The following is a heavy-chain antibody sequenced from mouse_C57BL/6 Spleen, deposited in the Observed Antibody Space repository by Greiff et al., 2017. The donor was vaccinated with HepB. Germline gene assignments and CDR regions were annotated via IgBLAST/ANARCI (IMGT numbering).Heavy chain of an antibody. J-gene: IGHJ1*03. CDR1: GFTFSDYG. CDR2: ISSGSSTI. CDR3: ARPFYYDYDDWYFDV. D-gene: IGHD2-4*01. V-gene: IGHV5-17*01. Sequence: EVQGVESGGGLVKPGGSLKLSCAASGFTFSDYGMHWVRQAPEKGLEWVAYISSGSSTIYYADTVKGRFTISRDNAKNTLFLQMTSLRSEDTAMYYCARPFYYDYDDWYFDVWGTGTTVTVSS.